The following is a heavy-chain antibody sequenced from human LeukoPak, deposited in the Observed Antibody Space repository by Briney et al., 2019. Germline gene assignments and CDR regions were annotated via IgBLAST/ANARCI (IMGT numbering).Heavy chain of an antibody. D-gene: IGHD3-3*01. Sequence: GGSLRLSCAASGLTFSSYGMHWVRQAPGKGLEWVAIIWYDGSNKYYADSVKGRFTIPRDNSKNTLYLQMNSLRADDTAVYYCARDYGSGMDCWGQGTQVTVSS. CDR1: GLTFSSYG. V-gene: IGHV3-33*01. J-gene: IGHJ4*02. CDR2: IWYDGSNK. CDR3: ARDYGSGMDC.